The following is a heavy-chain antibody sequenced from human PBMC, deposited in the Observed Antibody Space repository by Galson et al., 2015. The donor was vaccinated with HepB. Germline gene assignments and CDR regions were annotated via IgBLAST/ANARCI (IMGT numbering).Heavy chain of an antibody. V-gene: IGHV3-30*04. D-gene: IGHD6-13*01. CDR2: ISYDGSNK. J-gene: IGHJ6*02. CDR1: GFTFSSYA. Sequence: SLRLSCAASGFTFSSYAMHWVRQAPGKGLEWVAVISYDGSNKYYADSVKGRFTISRDNSKNTLYLQMNSLRAEDTAVYYCARDWLVRAAAGSNYYYYGMDVWGQGTTVTVSS. CDR3: ARDWLVRAAAGSNYYYYGMDV.